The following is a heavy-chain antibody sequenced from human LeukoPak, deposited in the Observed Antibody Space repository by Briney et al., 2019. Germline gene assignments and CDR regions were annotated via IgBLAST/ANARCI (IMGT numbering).Heavy chain of an antibody. CDR1: GGTFSSYA. V-gene: IGHV1-69*04. Sequence: SVKVSCKASGGTFSSYAISWVRQAPGQGLEWMGRIIPILGIANYAQKFQGRVTITADKSTSTAYMELSSLRSEDTAVYYCARGLRVGATKNWGQGTLVTVSS. D-gene: IGHD1-26*01. CDR3: ARGLRVGATKN. J-gene: IGHJ4*02. CDR2: IIPILGIA.